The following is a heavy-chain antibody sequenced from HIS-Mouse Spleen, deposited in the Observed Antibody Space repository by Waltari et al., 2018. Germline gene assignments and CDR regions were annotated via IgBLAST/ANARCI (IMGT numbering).Heavy chain of an antibody. CDR2: IYYSEST. Sequence: QLQLQESGPGLVKPSETLSLTCTVSGGSISSSSYYWGWIRQPPGKGLEWIGSIYYSESTYYNPSLKSRVTIAVDTSKNQFSLKLSSVTAADTAVYYCAREGLAVAGTTSYYFDYWGQGTLVTVSS. V-gene: IGHV4-39*07. CDR1: GGSISSSSYY. J-gene: IGHJ4*02. CDR3: AREGLAVAGTTSYYFDY. D-gene: IGHD6-19*01.